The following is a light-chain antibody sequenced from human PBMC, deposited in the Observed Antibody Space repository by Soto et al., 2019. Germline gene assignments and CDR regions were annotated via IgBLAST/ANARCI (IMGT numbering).Light chain of an antibody. V-gene: IGKV3-20*01. Sequence: EIVLTQSPGTLSLSPGERSTLSCRASQSFNSIYLAWYQQKTGQAPRLLFYGASSRATGIPDRFSGSGSGIDFTLTISTLEPEDFAVYYCHQYDSWTCGQGTKVDIK. CDR2: GAS. CDR3: HQYDSWT. J-gene: IGKJ1*01. CDR1: QSFNSIY.